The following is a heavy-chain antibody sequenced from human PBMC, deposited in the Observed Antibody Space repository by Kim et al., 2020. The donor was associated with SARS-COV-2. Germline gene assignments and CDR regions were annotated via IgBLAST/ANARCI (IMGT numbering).Heavy chain of an antibody. CDR1: GRSLSGFS. CDR2: ISPGGSV. V-gene: IGHV4-34*01. D-gene: IGHD4-17*01. J-gene: IGHJ6*03. CDR3: ARGFPGSAVTTSTHYFMDV. Sequence: SETLSLTCAVYGRSLSGFSWSWIRQPPGKGLEWIGEISPGGSVTYHPSLESRVTISVHTSKKQFSLKVNFLTAADPAVYFCARGFPGSAVTTSTHYFMDV.